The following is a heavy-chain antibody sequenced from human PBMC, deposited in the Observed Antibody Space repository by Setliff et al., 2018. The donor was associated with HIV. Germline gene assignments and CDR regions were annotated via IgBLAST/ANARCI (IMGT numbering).Heavy chain of an antibody. J-gene: IGHJ6*03. V-gene: IGHV4-59*11. CDR1: GGSISNHY. CDR2: IYYSEST. CDR3: ARGDDYYYYYIDV. Sequence: PSETLSLTCTVSGGSISNHYWSWIRQPPGKGLEWIGYIYYSESTNYNPSLKSRVTISVDTSKNQFSLKLSSVTAADTAVYYCARGDDYYYYYIDVWGKGTTVTVSS.